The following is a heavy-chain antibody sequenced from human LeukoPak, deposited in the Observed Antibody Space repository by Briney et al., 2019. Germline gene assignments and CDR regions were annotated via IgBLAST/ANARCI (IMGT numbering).Heavy chain of an antibody. CDR3: AKRHCSGASCYHRYFDN. V-gene: IGHV3-23*01. Sequence: GGSLRLSCAASGFTFSTSSMSWVRQAPGRGLEWVSLFSGSSGRTYYADSVKGRFTISRDNSKNTLYLHMNSLRAEDTAIYYCAKRHCSGASCYHRYFDNWGQGTLVTVSS. D-gene: IGHD2-15*01. CDR2: FSGSSGRT. J-gene: IGHJ4*02. CDR1: GFTFSTSS.